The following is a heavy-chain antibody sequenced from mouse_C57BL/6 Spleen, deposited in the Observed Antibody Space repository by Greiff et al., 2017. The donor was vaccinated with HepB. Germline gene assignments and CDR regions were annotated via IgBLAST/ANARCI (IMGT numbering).Heavy chain of an antibody. CDR2: INPSTGGT. CDR3: ARRDGNYWYFDV. CDR1: GYSFTGYY. J-gene: IGHJ1*03. Sequence: EVQLQQSGPELVKPGASVKISCKASGYSFTGYYMNWGKQSPEKSLEWIGEINPSTGGTTYNQKFKAKATLTVDKSSSTAYMQLKSLTSEDSAVYYCARRDGNYWYFDVWGTGTTVTVSS. V-gene: IGHV1-42*01. D-gene: IGHD2-1*01.